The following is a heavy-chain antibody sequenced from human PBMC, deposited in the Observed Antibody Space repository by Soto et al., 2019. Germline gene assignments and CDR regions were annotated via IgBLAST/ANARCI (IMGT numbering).Heavy chain of an antibody. CDR2: INPSGGST. J-gene: IGHJ6*02. CDR1: GYTFTSYY. D-gene: IGHD3-10*01. Sequence: ASVKVSCKASGYTFTSYYMHWVRQAPGQGLEWMGIINPSGGSTSYAQKFQGRVTMTRDTSTSTVYMELSSLRSDDTAVYYCARWFGELPNYYYGMDVWGQGTTDTVSS. V-gene: IGHV1-46*01. CDR3: ARWFGELPNYYYGMDV.